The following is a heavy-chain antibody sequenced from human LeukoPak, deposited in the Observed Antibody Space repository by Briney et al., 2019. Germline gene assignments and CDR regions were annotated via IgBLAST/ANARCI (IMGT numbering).Heavy chain of an antibody. CDR1: GGSISNYY. D-gene: IGHD3-22*01. V-gene: IGHV4-59*08. Sequence: SDTLSLTCSVSGGSISNYYWTWLRQPPGKGLEWIADIDYRGSANYNPSLRSRVTISVDTSKIQFSLKLRSVTAADSAVYYCTRTYDTSGYYFAFDIWGQGTLVTVSS. J-gene: IGHJ3*02. CDR3: TRTYDTSGYYFAFDI. CDR2: IDYRGSA.